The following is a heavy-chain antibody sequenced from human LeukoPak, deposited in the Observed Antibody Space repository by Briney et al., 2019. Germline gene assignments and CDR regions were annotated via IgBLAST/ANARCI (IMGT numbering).Heavy chain of an antibody. CDR2: IYSGGST. V-gene: IGHV3-66*01. CDR3: ARDVLPHPGRDYYYGMDV. Sequence: PGGSLRLSCAASGFTVSSNYMSWVRQAPGKGLEWVSVIYSGGSTYYADSVKGRFTISRDNSKNTLYLQMNSLRAEDTAVYYCARDVLPHPGRDYYYGMDVWGQGTTVTVSS. J-gene: IGHJ6*02. CDR1: GFTVSSNY.